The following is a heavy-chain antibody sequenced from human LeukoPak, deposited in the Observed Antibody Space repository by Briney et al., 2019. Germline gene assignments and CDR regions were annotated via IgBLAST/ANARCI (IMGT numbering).Heavy chain of an antibody. Sequence: SETLSLTCTASGGSISSSDYYWGWIRQLPGKGLEWIGYIYYSGRTYYNPSLKSRLTISIDTSKNQFSLNLKSVTAADTAVYYCARTCHGSGSYYGRWGQGTLVTVSS. J-gene: IGHJ4*02. CDR2: IYYSGRT. CDR3: ARTCHGSGSYYGR. D-gene: IGHD3-10*01. CDR1: GGSISSSDYY. V-gene: IGHV4-31*03.